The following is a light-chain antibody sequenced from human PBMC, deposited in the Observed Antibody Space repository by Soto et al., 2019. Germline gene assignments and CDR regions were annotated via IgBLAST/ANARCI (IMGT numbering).Light chain of an antibody. Sequence: DIQMTQSPSSLSASVGDRVTITCRASQGISNWLAWYQQKPGRVPKILIYAASTLHSGVPSRFSGSGSGTDFTLTISRLQPEDVATYYCQKYNSAPWTFGQGTKVDIK. V-gene: IGKV1-27*01. J-gene: IGKJ1*01. CDR1: QGISNW. CDR2: AAS. CDR3: QKYNSAPWT.